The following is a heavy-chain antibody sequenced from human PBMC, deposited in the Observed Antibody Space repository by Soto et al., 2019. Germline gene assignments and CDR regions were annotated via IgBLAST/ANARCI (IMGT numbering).Heavy chain of an antibody. J-gene: IGHJ6*02. V-gene: IGHV3-74*01. CDR2: IDVGGNNR. CDR1: GFTFISHW. D-gene: IGHD3-16*02. CDR3: VRGIYQKFGMDV. Sequence: EVQLVESGGGLVQPGGSLRLSCAASGFTFISHWIHWVRQTPGKGLVWVSRIDVGGNNRNYADSVKGRFTISRDNAKNTVYLQMNSLRADDTAVYYCVRGIYQKFGMDVCGQGTTV.